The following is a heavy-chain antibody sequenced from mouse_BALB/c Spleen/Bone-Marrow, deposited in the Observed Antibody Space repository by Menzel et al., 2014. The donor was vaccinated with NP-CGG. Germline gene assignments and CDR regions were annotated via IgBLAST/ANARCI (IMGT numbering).Heavy chain of an antibody. J-gene: IGHJ3*01. V-gene: IGHV5-6*01. CDR3: ARQGPYGNYGGFAY. Sequence: EVHLVESGGDLVKPGGSLKLSCEASGFTFSSYGMSWVRQTPDKRMEGAATISSGGSYTYYPDSVKGRFTISRDNAKNTLYLQMSSLKSEDTAMYYCARQGPYGNYGGFAYWGQGTLVTVSA. CDR1: GFTFSSYG. D-gene: IGHD2-10*02. CDR2: ISSGGSYT.